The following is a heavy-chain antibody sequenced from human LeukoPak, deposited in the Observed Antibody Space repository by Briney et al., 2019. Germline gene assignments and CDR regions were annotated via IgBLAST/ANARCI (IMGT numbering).Heavy chain of an antibody. Sequence: GGSLRLSCAASGFTFSSYWMHWVRQAPGKGLVWVSRINTDGSSTSYADSVKGRFTISRDNAKNTLYLQMNSLRAEDTAVYYCAKTAWEARSGYFAIFDYWGQGTLVTVSS. CDR1: GFTFSSYW. CDR2: INTDGSST. D-gene: IGHD3-3*01. J-gene: IGHJ4*02. CDR3: AKTAWEARSGYFAIFDY. V-gene: IGHV3-74*01.